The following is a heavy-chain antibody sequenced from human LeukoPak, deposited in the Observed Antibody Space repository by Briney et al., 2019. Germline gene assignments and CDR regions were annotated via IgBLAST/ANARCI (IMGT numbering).Heavy chain of an antibody. CDR3: VGTYCGGDCYAMYAFDF. Sequence: PSETLSLTCSVSGDSIYNYYWSWMRQPPGKGLEGIGYNYYNWSTNYNPSLKSRVPFSVATSRSQFALRLSSVTAADTAVYYCVGTYCGGDCYAMYAFDFWGQGTVVSVSS. CDR2: NYYNWST. D-gene: IGHD2-21*02. V-gene: IGHV4-59*08. CDR1: GDSIYNYY. J-gene: IGHJ3*01.